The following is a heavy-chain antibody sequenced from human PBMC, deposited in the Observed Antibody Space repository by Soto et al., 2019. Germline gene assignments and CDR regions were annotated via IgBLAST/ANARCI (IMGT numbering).Heavy chain of an antibody. Sequence: PSDALSLTCSLSGGSISSSYWSWIRQPPGKGLEWIGYIYYSGSTNYNPSLKSRVTISVDTSKNQFSLKLSSVTAGDTAVYYCARLYGLDAFDIWGQGTMVT. CDR3: ARLYGLDAFDI. J-gene: IGHJ3*02. CDR2: IYYSGST. V-gene: IGHV4-59*08. D-gene: IGHD3-16*02. CDR1: GGSISSSY.